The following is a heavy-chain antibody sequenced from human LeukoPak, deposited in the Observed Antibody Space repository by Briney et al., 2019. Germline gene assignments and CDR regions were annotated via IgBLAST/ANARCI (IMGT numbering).Heavy chain of an antibody. Sequence: GGSLRLSCAASGFTVSSNYMSWVRQAPGKGLEWVSVIYSGGSTYYADSVKGRFTISRDNSKNTLYLQMNSLRAEDTAVYYCARDISSGYYSLGAFDIWGQGTMVTVSS. CDR2: IYSGGST. CDR3: ARDISSGYYSLGAFDI. D-gene: IGHD3-22*01. V-gene: IGHV3-66*01. CDR1: GFTVSSNY. J-gene: IGHJ3*02.